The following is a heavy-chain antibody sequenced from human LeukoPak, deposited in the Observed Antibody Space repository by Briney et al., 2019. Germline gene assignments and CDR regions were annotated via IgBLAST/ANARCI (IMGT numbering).Heavy chain of an antibody. D-gene: IGHD6-13*01. CDR3: AKDLPKGLAAAGILQY. CDR1: GFTFSSHA. J-gene: IGHJ1*01. V-gene: IGHV3-30*04. CDR2: ILYDGSNK. Sequence: GGSLRLSCAASGFTFSSHAMHWVRQAPGKGLEWVAVILYDGSNKYYADSVKGRFTISRDNSKNTLYLQMNSLRAEDTAVYYCAKDLPKGLAAAGILQYWGQGTLVTVSS.